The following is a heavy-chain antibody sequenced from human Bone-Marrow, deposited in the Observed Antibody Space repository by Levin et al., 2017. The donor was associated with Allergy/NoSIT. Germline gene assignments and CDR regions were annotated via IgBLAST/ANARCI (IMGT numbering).Heavy chain of an antibody. CDR3: ARDLTHEIVLVSGVPYYYGMDV. CDR1: GGTFSTYG. CDR2: IIPKFAVA. Sequence: SVKVSCKTSGGTFSTYGINWVRQAPGQGLEWMGRIIPKFAVANYAQKFQGRVMITADKSTSTAYVELSSLRSEDTAVYYCARDLTHEIVLVSGVPYYYGMDVWGQGTTVIVSS. J-gene: IGHJ6*02. V-gene: IGHV1-69*04. D-gene: IGHD2-8*02.